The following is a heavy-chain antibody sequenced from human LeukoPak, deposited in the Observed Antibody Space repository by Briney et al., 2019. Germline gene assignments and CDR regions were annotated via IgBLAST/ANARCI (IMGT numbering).Heavy chain of an antibody. D-gene: IGHD3-3*01. CDR3: ARGGYYAASDI. CDR2: IVSNGGNT. Sequence: PGGSLRLSCAASGLTFSSDAMPWVRQAPGKGLEYVSAIVSNGGNTYYADSVRGRFTISRDNSKDTVYLQMGSLRPEDTAVYYCARGGYYAASDIWGQGALVTVSS. CDR1: GLTFSSDA. V-gene: IGHV3-64*02. J-gene: IGHJ4*02.